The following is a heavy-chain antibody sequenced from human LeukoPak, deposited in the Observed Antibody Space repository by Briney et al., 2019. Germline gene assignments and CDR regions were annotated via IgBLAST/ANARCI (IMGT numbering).Heavy chain of an antibody. V-gene: IGHV3-21*01. D-gene: IGHD5-18*01. J-gene: IGHJ4*02. CDR1: GFTFSSYG. CDR3: ARTQGVYSYGYSPIDY. Sequence: GGSLRLSCAASGFTFSSYGMSWVRQAPGKGLEWVSSISSSSSFIYYADSVKGRFTISRDNAKNSLYVELNSLRAEDTAVYYCARTQGVYSYGYSPIDYWGQGTLVTVSS. CDR2: ISSSSSFI.